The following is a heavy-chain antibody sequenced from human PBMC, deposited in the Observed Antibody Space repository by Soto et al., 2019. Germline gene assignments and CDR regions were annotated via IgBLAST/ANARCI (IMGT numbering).Heavy chain of an antibody. J-gene: IGHJ4*02. V-gene: IGHV3-30*03. CDR1: GFTFSRYG. CDR3: ARDKEVGAHVGAHPYFDY. D-gene: IGHD1-26*01. CDR2: ISYDVSKK. Sequence: QVQLVESGGGVVQPGTSLRLSCAASGFTFSRYGMHWVRQAPGKGLEWVAFISYDVSKKNYADSVKGRFTISRDNSNNPLYLQVNSLRAEDTAVYYCARDKEVGAHVGAHPYFDYWGQGTLVTVAA.